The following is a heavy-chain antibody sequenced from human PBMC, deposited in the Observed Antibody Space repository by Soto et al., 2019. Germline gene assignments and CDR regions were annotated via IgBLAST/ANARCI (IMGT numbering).Heavy chain of an antibody. CDR2: IYYSGTT. J-gene: IGHJ6*02. D-gene: IGHD3-3*01. Sequence: PSETLSLTCRVSGGSIDSANYYWTWIRQLPGKGPEWIGNIYYSGTTFYNPSLKSRLTISIDTSRNQFSLQLTSVTAADTAVYFCARDQGYRDFFPASHYYYHMDIWGQGTTVTVSS. CDR1: GGSIDSANYY. CDR3: ARDQGYRDFFPASHYYYHMDI. V-gene: IGHV4-30-4*01.